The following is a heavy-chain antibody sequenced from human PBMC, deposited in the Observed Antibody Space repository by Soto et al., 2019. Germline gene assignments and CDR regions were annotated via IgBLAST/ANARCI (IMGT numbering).Heavy chain of an antibody. Sequence: SETLSLTCTVSGGSISSSSYYWGWIRQPPGKGLEWIGCIYYSGNTYYNPSLKSRVTISVDTSKNQFSLKLSSVTAADTAVYYCARDNLVGGYGDYVDYWGQGTLVTVSS. CDR2: IYYSGNT. V-gene: IGHV4-39*07. D-gene: IGHD4-17*01. CDR1: GGSISSSSYY. CDR3: ARDNLVGGYGDYVDY. J-gene: IGHJ4*02.